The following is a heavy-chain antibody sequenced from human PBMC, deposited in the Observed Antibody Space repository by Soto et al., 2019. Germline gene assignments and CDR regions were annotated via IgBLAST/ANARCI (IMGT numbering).Heavy chain of an antibody. CDR1: GGSMDNTY. D-gene: IGHD2-21*01. Sequence: QVRLQESGPGLVKPSETLSLSCTVSGGSMDNTYWWSWIRQPAGKGLEYIGRISVNGNSNYNPSLRSRVSMSVDTSKAHFSLQLSSVTAADTALYYCARLQFPDVTGAFDIWGQGTMVXVSS. CDR2: ISVNGNS. J-gene: IGHJ3*02. CDR3: ARLQFPDVTGAFDI. V-gene: IGHV4-4*07.